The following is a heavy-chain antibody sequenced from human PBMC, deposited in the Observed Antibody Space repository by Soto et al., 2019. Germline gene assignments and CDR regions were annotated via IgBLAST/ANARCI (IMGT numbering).Heavy chain of an antibody. CDR2: IPQDGVDG. CDR3: ARDHLILPAHDFFYGSDV. V-gene: IGHV3-7*03. D-gene: IGHD2-21*02. CDR1: GFTFSMYS. J-gene: IGHJ6*02. Sequence: PGGSLRLSCEVSGFTFSMYSMSWVRQSPGKGLEWVAKIPQDGVDGHYADSVKGRFIISRDNDKNSLHLQLNNLRAEDTAVYYCARDHLILPAHDFFYGSDVWGRGATVTVSS.